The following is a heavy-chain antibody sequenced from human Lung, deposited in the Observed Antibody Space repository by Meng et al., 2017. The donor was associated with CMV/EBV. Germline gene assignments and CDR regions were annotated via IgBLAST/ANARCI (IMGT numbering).Heavy chain of an antibody. V-gene: IGHV4-39*07. CDR2: VYYSGTT. J-gene: IGHJ4*02. Sequence: GSLRLXCTVSGGSIGSSGYYWGWIRQPPGKGLERIGAVYYSGTTYYNPSLKSRITISVDTSKNQFSLKLYSVTAADTAVYYCARDRNPAVAGTGLDYWGQGTLVTVSS. CDR3: ARDRNPAVAGTGLDY. D-gene: IGHD6-19*01. CDR1: GGSIGSSGYY.